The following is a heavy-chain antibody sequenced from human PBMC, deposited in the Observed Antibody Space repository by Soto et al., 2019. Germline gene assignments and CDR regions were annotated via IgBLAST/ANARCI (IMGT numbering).Heavy chain of an antibody. J-gene: IGHJ4*02. CDR3: ARDLAYGDAYFDY. Sequence: GGSLRLSCAASGFTFSDYYMSWIRQAPGKGLEWVSYISSSGSTIYYADSVKGRFTISRDNAKNSLYLQMNSLRAEDTAVYYCARDLAYGDAYFDYWGQGTLVTVSS. V-gene: IGHV3-11*01. CDR2: ISSSGSTI. D-gene: IGHD4-17*01. CDR1: GFTFSDYY.